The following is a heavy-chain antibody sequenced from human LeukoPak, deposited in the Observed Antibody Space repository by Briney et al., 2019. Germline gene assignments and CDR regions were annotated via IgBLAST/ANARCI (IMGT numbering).Heavy chain of an antibody. Sequence: SQTLSLTCTVSGASISRGGYYWSWIRQHPGKGLEWIGYISYSGSPCYNPSLKSRVTISVDTSRNQFSLKLSSVTAADTAVYYCARGPHCSSTSCYSEYFHHWGQGTLVTVSS. D-gene: IGHD2-2*01. CDR3: ARGPHCSSTSCYSEYFHH. CDR1: GASISRGGYY. CDR2: ISYSGSP. J-gene: IGHJ1*01. V-gene: IGHV4-31*03.